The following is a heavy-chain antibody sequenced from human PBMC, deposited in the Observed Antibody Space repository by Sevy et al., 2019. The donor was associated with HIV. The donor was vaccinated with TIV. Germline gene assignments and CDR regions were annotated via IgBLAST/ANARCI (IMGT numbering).Heavy chain of an antibody. CDR3: ARDGRAAGDFDY. Sequence: GGSLRLSCAASGFTFSSYWMHWVRHAPGKGLVWVSRISSDGRSTSYADSVRGRFTISRDNAKNTLYLQMNSLRAEDTAVYYCARDGRAAGDFDYLGQGTLVTVSS. J-gene: IGHJ4*02. CDR2: ISSDGRST. V-gene: IGHV3-74*01. CDR1: GFTFSSYW. D-gene: IGHD6-13*01.